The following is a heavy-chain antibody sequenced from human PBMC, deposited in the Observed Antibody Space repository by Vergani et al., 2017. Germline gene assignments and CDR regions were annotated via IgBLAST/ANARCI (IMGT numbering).Heavy chain of an antibody. CDR1: GYTFTGYY. D-gene: IGHD2-2*01. V-gene: IGHV1-2*04. Sequence: QVQLVQSGAEVKKPGASVKVSCKASGYTFTGYYMHWVRQAPGQGLEWMGWINPNSGGTNYAQKFQGWVTMTRDTSISTAYMELSRLRSDDTAVYYCARDLGYCSSTSCLSDAFDIWGQGTMVTVSS. CDR3: ARDLGYCSSTSCLSDAFDI. CDR2: INPNSGGT. J-gene: IGHJ3*02.